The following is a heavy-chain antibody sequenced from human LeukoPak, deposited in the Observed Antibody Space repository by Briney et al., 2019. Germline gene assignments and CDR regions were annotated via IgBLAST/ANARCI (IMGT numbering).Heavy chain of an antibody. D-gene: IGHD6-19*01. V-gene: IGHV4-39*01. CDR1: GESIKSTSNY. CDR3: VRRVAGTFYFDK. J-gene: IGHJ4*02. Sequence: PSETLSLTCSVSGESIKSTSNYWAWVRQPPGKGLEWIGHIYYSTNTYYNSSLKSRVTMSDDTSKNQVSLSLRSVTAADTALYFCVRRVAGTFYFDKWDEGSLVSVSS. CDR2: IYYSTNT.